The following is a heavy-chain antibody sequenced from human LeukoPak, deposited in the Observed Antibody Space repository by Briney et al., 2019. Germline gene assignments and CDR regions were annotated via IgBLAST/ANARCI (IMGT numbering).Heavy chain of an antibody. CDR1: GYTFASYY. CDR2: INPSGGST. CDR3: ARDFSGSSAYYYMDV. J-gene: IGHJ6*03. D-gene: IGHD6-6*01. V-gene: IGHV1-46*01. Sequence: ASVKGSCKASGYTFASYYMHWVRQAPGQGLEWMGIINPSGGSTSYAQKFQGRVTMTRDMSTSTVYMELSSLRSEDTAVYYCARDFSGSSAYYYMDVWGKGTTVTVSS.